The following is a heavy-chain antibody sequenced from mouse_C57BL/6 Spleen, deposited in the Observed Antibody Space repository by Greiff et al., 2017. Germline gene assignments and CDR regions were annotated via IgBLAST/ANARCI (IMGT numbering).Heavy chain of an antibody. V-gene: IGHV1-53*01. CDR3: ARCPAYDGCYWCLDV. CDR2: INPSNGGT. Sequence: QVQLQQPGTELVKPGASVKLSCKASGYTFTSYWMHWVKQRPGQGLEWIGNINPSNGGTNYNEKFKSKATLTVDKSSSTAYMQLSSLTSEDSAVYCSARCPAYDGCYWCLDVWGTGTTVTVSS. J-gene: IGHJ1*03. CDR1: GYTFTSYW. D-gene: IGHD2-3*01.